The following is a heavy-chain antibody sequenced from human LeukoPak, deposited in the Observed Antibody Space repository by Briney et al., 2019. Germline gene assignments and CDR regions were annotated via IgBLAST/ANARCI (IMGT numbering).Heavy chain of an antibody. CDR3: ARGRKLGAPTYFFDY. J-gene: IGHJ4*02. V-gene: IGHV3-23*01. Sequence: GGSLRLSCAASGFTFSSYAMSWVRQAPGKGLEWVSAISGSGGSTYYADSVKGRFTVSRDKSKSTVSLQMNSLRDEDTAVYYCARGRKLGAPTYFFDYWGQGTLVTVSS. D-gene: IGHD1-26*01. CDR2: ISGSGGST. CDR1: GFTFSSYA.